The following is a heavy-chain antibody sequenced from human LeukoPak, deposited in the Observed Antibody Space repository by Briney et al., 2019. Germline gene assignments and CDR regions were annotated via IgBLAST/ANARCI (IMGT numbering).Heavy chain of an antibody. CDR1: GGSISSSSYY. Sequence: SETLSLTCTVSGGSISSSSYYWGWIRQPPGKGLEWIGSIYYSGSTYYNPSLKSRVTISVDTSKNQFSLKLSSVTAADTAVYYCARLVVLRYFDWLSHEDYWGQGTLVTVSS. J-gene: IGHJ4*02. V-gene: IGHV4-39*07. CDR2: IYYSGST. CDR3: ARLVVLRYFDWLSHEDY. D-gene: IGHD3-9*01.